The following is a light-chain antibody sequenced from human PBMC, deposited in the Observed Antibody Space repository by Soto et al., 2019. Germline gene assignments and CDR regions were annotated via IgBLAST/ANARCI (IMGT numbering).Light chain of an antibody. V-gene: IGKV3-20*01. CDR3: QQYGSSRT. CDR1: QSVSND. CDR2: GAS. J-gene: IGKJ1*01. Sequence: IVLTQSPGPLSLSPGERATLSCRASQSVSNDLAWYQQKPGQSPRLLIYGASSRATGIPGRFSGSGSGTDFTLTISRLEPEDFAVYYCQQYGSSRTFGQGTKVDI.